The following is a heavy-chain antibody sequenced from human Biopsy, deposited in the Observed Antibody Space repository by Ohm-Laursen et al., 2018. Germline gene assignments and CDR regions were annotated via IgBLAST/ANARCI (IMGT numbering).Heavy chain of an antibody. V-gene: IGHV5-51*01. Sequence: ESLKISCKGSGYSFPTYWIGWVRQMPGKGLEWMGIIYPSDSNTIYSPSFQGQVTISADKSISTAYLQLTSLKASDTAMYYCARNSGNYKYDAFDIWGPGTMVTVSS. D-gene: IGHD1-7*01. J-gene: IGHJ3*02. CDR2: IYPSDSNT. CDR1: GYSFPTYW. CDR3: ARNSGNYKYDAFDI.